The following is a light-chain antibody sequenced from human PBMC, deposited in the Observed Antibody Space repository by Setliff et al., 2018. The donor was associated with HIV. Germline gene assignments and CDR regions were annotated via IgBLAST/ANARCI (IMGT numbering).Light chain of an antibody. J-gene: IGLJ1*01. CDR2: EVS. Sequence: QSVLPQPPSASGSPGQSVTISCTGTSSNVDGYNYVSWYQQHPGKAPKLVIFEVSKRPSGVPDRFSGSKSGNTASLTVPGLQAVDEADYYCTSYAGSNTYVFGTGTKVTV. CDR1: SSNVDGYNY. V-gene: IGLV2-8*01. CDR3: TSYAGSNTYV.